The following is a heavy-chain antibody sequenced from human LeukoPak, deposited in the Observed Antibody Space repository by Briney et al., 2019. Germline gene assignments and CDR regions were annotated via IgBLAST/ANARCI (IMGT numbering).Heavy chain of an antibody. D-gene: IGHD4/OR15-4a*01. CDR1: GFTFDDYG. Sequence: GGSLRLSCAASGFTFDDYGMHWVRQAPGKGLEWVSGISWNSGSIGYADSVKGRFTISRDNAKNSLYLQMNSLRAEDTALYYCAKPALDYKGPYFDYWGQGTLVTVSS. V-gene: IGHV3-9*01. CDR2: ISWNSGSI. CDR3: AKPALDYKGPYFDY. J-gene: IGHJ4*02.